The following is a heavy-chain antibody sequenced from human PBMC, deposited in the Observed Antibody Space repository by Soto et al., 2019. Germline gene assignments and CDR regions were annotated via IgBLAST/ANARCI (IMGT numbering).Heavy chain of an antibody. V-gene: IGHV4-30-4*01. J-gene: IGHJ4*02. CDR1: GGSISSGDYY. CDR2: IYYSGST. CDR3: ARAISEWLVHIDY. D-gene: IGHD6-19*01. Sequence: PSETLSLTCTVSGGSISSGDYYWSWIRQPPGKGLEWIGYIYYSGSTYYNPSLKSRVTISVDTSKNQFSLKLSSVTAADTAVYYCARAISEWLVHIDYWGQGTLVTVSS.